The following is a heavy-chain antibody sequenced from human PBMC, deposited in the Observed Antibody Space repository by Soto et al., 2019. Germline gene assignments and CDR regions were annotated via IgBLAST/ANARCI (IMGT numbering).Heavy chain of an antibody. D-gene: IGHD5-12*01. CDR1: NGSISSSNW. V-gene: IGHV4-4*02. J-gene: IGHJ4*02. CDR3: ARNRLDGYDFDS. CDR2: VVQNGYI. Sequence: QVQLQESGPGLVKPSGTLSLTCTVSNGSISSSNWWSWVRQSPGKGLEWIGEVVQNGYIGSIPSLKSRLTILLYKPTNRFSLRLTSVTAADTAVYYCARNRLDGYDFDSWGQGILVTVSS.